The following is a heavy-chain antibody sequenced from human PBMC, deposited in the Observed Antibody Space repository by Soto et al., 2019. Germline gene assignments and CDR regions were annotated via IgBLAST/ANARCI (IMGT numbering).Heavy chain of an antibody. CDR2: ISSSSSTI. CDR3: ARESAALNWFDP. CDR1: GFTFSSYS. Sequence: EVQLVESGGGLVQPGGSLRLSCAASGFTFSSYSMNWVRQAPGKGLEWVSYISSSSSTIYYADSVKGRFTISRDNAKNSLYLQMNSLRNEDTDVYYFARESAALNWFDPWGQGTLGTVSS. D-gene: IGHD2-2*01. J-gene: IGHJ5*02. V-gene: IGHV3-48*02.